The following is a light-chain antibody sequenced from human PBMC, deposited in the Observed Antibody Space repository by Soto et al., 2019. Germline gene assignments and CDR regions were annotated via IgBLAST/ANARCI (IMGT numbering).Light chain of an antibody. J-gene: IGKJ4*01. V-gene: IGKV1-9*01. Sequence: IPVNKSASALSASVRDRVTIPCLASHDRDIYLAWYLQKPGEAPKLLIYVASTWSCGVPARFSGSGSGTDFALTISSLEAEDVAAYYCKQPRKYPSTFGGGTKVDIK. CDR2: VAS. CDR1: HDRDIY. CDR3: KQPRKYPST.